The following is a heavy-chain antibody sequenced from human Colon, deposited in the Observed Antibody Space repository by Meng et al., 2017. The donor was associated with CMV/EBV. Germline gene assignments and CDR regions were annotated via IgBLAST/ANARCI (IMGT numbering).Heavy chain of an antibody. D-gene: IGHD1-26*01. CDR3: ASTKYSGSYFEF. CDR2: VNSDGNNT. V-gene: IGHV3-74*01. CDR1: GFTFNSYW. Sequence: GRSRRLSCGTSGFTFNSYWMHWVRQAPGKGLVWVSRVNSDGNNTSYADSVKGRFTISRDNAKNTLYLQMNSLRAEDTAVYYCASTKYSGSYFEFWGQGTLVTVSS. J-gene: IGHJ4*02.